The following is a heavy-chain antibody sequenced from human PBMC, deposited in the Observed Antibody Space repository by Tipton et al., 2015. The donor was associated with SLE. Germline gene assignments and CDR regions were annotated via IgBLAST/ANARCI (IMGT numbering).Heavy chain of an antibody. D-gene: IGHD3-10*01. Sequence: LRLSCAVYGGSFSGYYWSWIRQPPGKGLEWIGEINHSGSTNYNPSLKSRVTISVDTSKNQFSLKLSSVTAADTAVYYCARATCITMVRGVIPYFDYWGQGTLVTVSS. J-gene: IGHJ4*02. CDR3: ARATCITMVRGVIPYFDY. CDR1: GGSFSGYY. V-gene: IGHV4-34*01. CDR2: INHSGST.